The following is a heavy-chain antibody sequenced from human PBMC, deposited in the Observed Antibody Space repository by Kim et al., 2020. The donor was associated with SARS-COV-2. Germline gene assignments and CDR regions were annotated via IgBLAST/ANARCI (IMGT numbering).Heavy chain of an antibody. D-gene: IGHD6-19*01. CDR3: ARAGRQWLVRPIFYYFDY. V-gene: IGHV4-34*12. Sequence: SETLSLTCAVYGGSFSGYYWSWISQPPGKGLEWIGEIIHSGSTNSNPSLKSRVTISVDTSKNQFSLKLSSVTAADTAVYYCARAGRQWLVRPIFYYFDYWGQGTLVTGSS. J-gene: IGHJ4*02. CDR1: GGSFSGYY. CDR2: IIHSGST.